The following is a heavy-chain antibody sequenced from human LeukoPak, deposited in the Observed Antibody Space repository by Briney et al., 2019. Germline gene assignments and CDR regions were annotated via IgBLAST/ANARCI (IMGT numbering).Heavy chain of an antibody. CDR1: GGSFSSYY. Sequence: SETLSLTCTVSGGSFSSYYWSWLRQPPGKGLEWIGYIYDTGITNYNPSLKSRVTISVDTSKNQFSLKLSSVTAADTAVYYCARGTVRDGYNFNYWGQGTLATVSS. CDR3: ARGTVRDGYNFNY. J-gene: IGHJ4*02. D-gene: IGHD5-24*01. V-gene: IGHV4-59*01. CDR2: IYDTGIT.